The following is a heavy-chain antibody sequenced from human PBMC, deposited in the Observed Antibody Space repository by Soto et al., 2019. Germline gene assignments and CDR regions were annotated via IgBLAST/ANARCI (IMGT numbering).Heavy chain of an antibody. CDR2: ITPYNGNV. CDR1: GCIFTFQY. J-gene: IGHJ4*02. Sequence: QMQLLQSGAEVKKTGSSVTISCKTSGCIFTFQYLHCVRQAPVQGIEWLGWITPYNGNVKYAHHFQRSISLTRANSLAALFLELRDLRPEDTGLYYFARSATSGDQPFLDSWGPGTLVTVSS. V-gene: IGHV1-45*02. D-gene: IGHD7-27*01. CDR3: ARSATSGDQPFLDS.